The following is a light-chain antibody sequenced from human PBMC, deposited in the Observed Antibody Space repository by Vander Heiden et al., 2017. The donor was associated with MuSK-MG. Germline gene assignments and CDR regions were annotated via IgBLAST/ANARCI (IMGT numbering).Light chain of an antibody. V-gene: IGKV1-5*03. CDR1: QSISTW. Sequence: DIQMTQSPSTLSASVGDRVTITCRASQSISTWLAWYQQKPGKAPKLLIYKASTLESGVPSRFSGSGSGTEFTLTISSLQPDDFATFYCQQYNGSPYTFGQGTKVEIK. J-gene: IGKJ2*01. CDR3: QQYNGSPYT. CDR2: KAS.